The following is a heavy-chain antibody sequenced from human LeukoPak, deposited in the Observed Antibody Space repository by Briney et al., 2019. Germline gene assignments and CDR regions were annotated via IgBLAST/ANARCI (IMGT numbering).Heavy chain of an antibody. CDR3: ARGGGSGSYYHDAFDI. D-gene: IGHD3-10*01. J-gene: IGHJ3*02. V-gene: IGHV3-21*01. CDR1: GFTFSSYS. CDR2: ISSSSSYI. Sequence: PGGSLRLSCAASGFTFSSYSMNWVRQAPGKGLEWVSSISSSSSYIYYADSVKGRFTISRDNAKNSLYLQMNSLRAEDTAVYYCARGGGSGSYYHDAFDIWGQGTTATVSS.